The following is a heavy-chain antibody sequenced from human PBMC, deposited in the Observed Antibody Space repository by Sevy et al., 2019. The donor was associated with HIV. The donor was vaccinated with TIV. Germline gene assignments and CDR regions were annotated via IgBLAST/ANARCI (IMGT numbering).Heavy chain of an antibody. J-gene: IGHJ4*02. CDR2: ISYDGTNK. V-gene: IGHV3-30-3*01. Sequence: GGSLRLSCAASGFTFSYYAMHWVRQAPGKGLEWVAVISYDGTNKQYAESVKGRFTISRDNSNNTLYLEMNRLSAEDAAVYYCARDRGYYDSSGFYSRYYFDYWGQGTLVTVSS. CDR1: GFTFSYYA. CDR3: ARDRGYYDSSGFYSRYYFDY. D-gene: IGHD3-22*01.